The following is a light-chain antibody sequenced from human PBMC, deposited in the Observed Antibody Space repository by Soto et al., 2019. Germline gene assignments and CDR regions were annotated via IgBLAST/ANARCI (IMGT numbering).Light chain of an antibody. Sequence: EIVLKQSPGTLSLSPGERATLSCRASQSVSSSYLAWYQQKLGQAPRLLIYGASSRATGIPDRFSGSGSGTDFTLTISRLEPEDFAVYYCQQFGILPWTFGQGTKVEIK. J-gene: IGKJ1*01. CDR1: QSVSSSY. CDR2: GAS. V-gene: IGKV3-20*01. CDR3: QQFGILPWT.